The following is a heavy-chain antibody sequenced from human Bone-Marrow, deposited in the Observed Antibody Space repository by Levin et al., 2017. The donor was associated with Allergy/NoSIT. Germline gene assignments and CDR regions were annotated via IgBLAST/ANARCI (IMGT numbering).Heavy chain of an antibody. Sequence: GGSLRLSCEASGFTFSNYWVTWVRQAPGKGLEWVANIKQDGSEKYYVASVKGRFTISRDNAKNSLYLQMNSLRADDTAIYYCVTYHRGTAAGGTLDYWGQGTLVTVPS. CDR3: VTYHRGTAAGGTLDY. D-gene: IGHD6-13*01. CDR2: IKQDGSEK. V-gene: IGHV3-7*01. CDR1: GFTFSNYW. J-gene: IGHJ4*02.